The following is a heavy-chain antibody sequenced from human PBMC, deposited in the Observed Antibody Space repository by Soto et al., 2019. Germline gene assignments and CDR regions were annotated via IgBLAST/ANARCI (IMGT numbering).Heavy chain of an antibody. CDR2: ISSSSSTI. CDR3: ARDHYDSSGIYQGDYYYGMDV. CDR1: GFTFSSYS. V-gene: IGHV3-48*02. Sequence: GGSLRLSCAASGFTFSSYSMNWVRQAPGKXLEWVSYISSSSSTIYYADSVKGRFTISRDNAKNSLYLQMNSLRDEDTAVYYCARDHYDSSGIYQGDYYYGMDVWGQGTTVTVSS. D-gene: IGHD3-22*01. J-gene: IGHJ6*02.